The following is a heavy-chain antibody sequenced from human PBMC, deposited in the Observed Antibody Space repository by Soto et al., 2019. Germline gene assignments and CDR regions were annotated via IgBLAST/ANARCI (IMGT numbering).Heavy chain of an antibody. D-gene: IGHD3-22*01. Sequence: PGGSLRLSCAASGVTFDDYAMHWVRQAPGKGLEWVSSINWNSGSIGYADSVKGRFTISRDNAKNSLYLQMNSLRAEDTALYYCATTSSMILVVSQFDYWGQGTLVTVSS. CDR2: INWNSGSI. CDR1: GVTFDDYA. V-gene: IGHV3-9*01. J-gene: IGHJ4*02. CDR3: ATTSSMILVVSQFDY.